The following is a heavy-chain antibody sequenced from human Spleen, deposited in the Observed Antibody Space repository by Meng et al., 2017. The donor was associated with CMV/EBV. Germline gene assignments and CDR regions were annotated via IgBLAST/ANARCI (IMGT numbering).Heavy chain of an antibody. J-gene: IGHJ5*02. CDR1: RYSFTSYY. V-gene: IGHV1-46*01. CDR3: ARDEDTARALET. D-gene: IGHD5-18*01. Sequence: QVHSVPPGAGSKTPGASVKVSCNECRYSFTSYYMNWVGQAPAERLEWIGIINPSVGSTRHAQKFQGRVTMTRYTSTSTVYMELSSLRAEDTAVYYCARDEDTARALETWGQGTLVTVSS. CDR2: INPSVGST.